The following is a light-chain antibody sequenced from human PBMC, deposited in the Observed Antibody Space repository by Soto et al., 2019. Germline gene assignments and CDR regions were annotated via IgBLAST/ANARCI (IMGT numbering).Light chain of an antibody. CDR2: DVS. Sequence: QSVLTQPRSVSGSPGQSVTISCTGTSSDVGGYNYVSWYQQHPGKAPKLMIYDVSKRPSGVPDRFSGSKSGNTASLTISGLQAEDESDYYCCSYAGSYPYVFGTGTKCTVL. J-gene: IGLJ1*01. CDR3: CSYAGSYPYV. V-gene: IGLV2-11*01. CDR1: SSDVGGYNY.